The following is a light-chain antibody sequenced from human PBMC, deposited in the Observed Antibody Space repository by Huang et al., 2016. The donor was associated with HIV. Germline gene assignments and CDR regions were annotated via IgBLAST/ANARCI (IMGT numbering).Light chain of an antibody. V-gene: IGKV3D-20*01. J-gene: IGKJ4*01. CDR1: QSLSNSY. CDR2: DAS. CDR3: QQYGSSPLT. Sequence: EIVLTQSPATLSLSPGERATLSGGASQSLSNSYLAWYQQKPGLAPRLLLYDASTRATGIPDRFSGSGSGTDFTLTISRLEPEDFAVYYCQQYGSSPLTFGGGTKVEIK.